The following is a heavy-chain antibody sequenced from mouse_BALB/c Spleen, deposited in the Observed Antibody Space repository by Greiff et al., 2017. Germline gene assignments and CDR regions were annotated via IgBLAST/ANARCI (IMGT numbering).Heavy chain of an antibody. CDR3: ARTNFYDAMDY. D-gene: IGHD4-1*01. J-gene: IGHJ4*01. V-gene: IGHV5-17*02. CDR2: ISSGSSTI. CDR1: GFTFSSFG. Sequence: EVKLMESGGGLVQPGGSRKLSCAASGFTFSSFGMHWVRQAPEKGLEWVAYISSGSSTIYYADTVKGRFTISRDNPKNTLYLQMTSLRSEDTAMYYCARTNFYDAMDYWGQGTSVTVSS.